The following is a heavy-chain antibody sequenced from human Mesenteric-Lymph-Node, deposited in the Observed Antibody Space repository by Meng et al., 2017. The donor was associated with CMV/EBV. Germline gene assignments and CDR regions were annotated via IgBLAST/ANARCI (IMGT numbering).Heavy chain of an antibody. V-gene: IGHV3-74*01. Sequence: GESLKISCAASGFTFSSYWMHWVRQAPGKGLVWVSRINSDGSSTSYADSVKGRFTISRDNAKNTVYLQMNSLRAEDTAVYYCARADSSGYYVDYWGQGTLVTVSS. J-gene: IGHJ4*02. D-gene: IGHD3-22*01. CDR1: GFTFSSYW. CDR2: INSDGSST. CDR3: ARADSSGYYVDY.